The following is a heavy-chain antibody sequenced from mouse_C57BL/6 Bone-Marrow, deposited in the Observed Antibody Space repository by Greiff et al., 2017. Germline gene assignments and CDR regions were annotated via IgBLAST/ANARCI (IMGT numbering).Heavy chain of an antibody. D-gene: IGHD2-4*01. CDR3: ARVSLCYDYYWDALDY. CDR1: GYTFTGYW. V-gene: IGHV1-55*01. J-gene: IGHJ4*01. Sequence: QVQLQQSGAELVKPGASVKMSCKASGYTFTGYWINWVKQRPGQGLEWIGDIYPGSGSTRYNEKFKGKATCTVDTSSSAAYMQLSSLTSEDSAVYYCARVSLCYDYYWDALDYWGQGTTVTVSS. CDR2: IYPGSGST.